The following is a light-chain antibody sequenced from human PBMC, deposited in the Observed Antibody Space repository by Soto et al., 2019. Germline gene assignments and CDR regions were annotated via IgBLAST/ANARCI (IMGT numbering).Light chain of an antibody. CDR1: QGISNY. CDR3: QQYNSYSSWT. Sequence: DIQMTQSPSSLSASVGDRVTITCRASQGISNYLAWYQQKPGKVPKLLIYAASTLQSGVPSRFSGSGSGTDFTLNISSLQHEEVATDYCQQYNSYSSWTFGQGTKVEIK. J-gene: IGKJ1*01. V-gene: IGKV1-27*01. CDR2: AAS.